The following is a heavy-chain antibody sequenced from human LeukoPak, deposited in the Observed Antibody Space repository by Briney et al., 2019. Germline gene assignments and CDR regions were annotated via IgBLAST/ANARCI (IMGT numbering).Heavy chain of an antibody. D-gene: IGHD3-22*01. J-gene: IGHJ4*02. V-gene: IGHV3-23*01. CDR3: AKSVGYYDSSGYYLLYYFDY. Sequence: GGSLRLSCAASGFTFSSYAMSWVRQAPGKGLEWISAISGSGGSTYYADSVKGRFTISRDNSKNTLYLQMNSLRAEDTAVYYCAKSVGYYDSSGYYLLYYFDYWGQGTLVTVSS. CDR1: GFTFSSYA. CDR2: ISGSGGST.